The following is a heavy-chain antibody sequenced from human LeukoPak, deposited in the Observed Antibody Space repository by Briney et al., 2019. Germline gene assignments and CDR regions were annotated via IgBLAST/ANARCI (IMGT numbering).Heavy chain of an antibody. CDR2: ISGSGGST. Sequence: PGGSLRLSCAASGFTFSSYAMSWVRQAPGKGLEWVSAISGSGGSTYYADSVKGRFTISRDNSKNTLYLQMNSLRAEDTAVYYCAKTYCSSTSCYHDYYYGMDVWGQGTTVTVSS. J-gene: IGHJ6*02. CDR3: AKTYCSSTSCYHDYYYGMDV. D-gene: IGHD2-2*01. V-gene: IGHV3-23*01. CDR1: GFTFSSYA.